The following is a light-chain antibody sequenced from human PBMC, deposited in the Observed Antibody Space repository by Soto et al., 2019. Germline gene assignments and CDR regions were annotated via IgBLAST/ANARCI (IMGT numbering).Light chain of an antibody. CDR1: QSVLSSSNNKNY. CDR3: QQYYRPWT. J-gene: IGKJ1*01. Sequence: DIVMTQSPDSLAVSLGERVTINCKTSQSVLSSSNNKNYLAWYQQKPGQPPKLRIYWASTRESGVPDRFSGSGSGTDFTLTISSLQAEDVAVYYCQQYYRPWTFGQGTKVEIK. CDR2: WAS. V-gene: IGKV4-1*01.